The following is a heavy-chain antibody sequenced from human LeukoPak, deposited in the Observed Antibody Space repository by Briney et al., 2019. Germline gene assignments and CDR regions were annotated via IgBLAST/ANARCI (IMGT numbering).Heavy chain of an antibody. CDR2: IYYSGST. D-gene: IGHD3-10*01. CDR1: GGSISSGGYY. Sequence: SETLSLTCTVSGGSISSGGYYWSWIRQHPGKGLEWIGYIYYSGSTYYNPSLKSRVTISVDTSKNQFSLKLSSVTAADTAVYYCARRDHRAHYYGSGSYYFDYWGQGTLVTVSS. J-gene: IGHJ4*02. CDR3: ARRDHRAHYYGSGSYYFDY. V-gene: IGHV4-31*03.